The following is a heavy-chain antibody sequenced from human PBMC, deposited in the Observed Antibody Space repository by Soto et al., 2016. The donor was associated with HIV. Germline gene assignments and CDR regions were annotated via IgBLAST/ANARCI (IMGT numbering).Heavy chain of an antibody. Sequence: QVQMRESGPGLVKPSGTLSLSCAVSGGSITTNTWWTWVRQPPGKGLEWIGEIFHSGSATTPRPSKIESPYQLTSRRTSFTLKLTSVTAADTAVYYCSRRMEWEPLYRTFLLQLRFDVWGQGTTVTVSS. CDR3: SRRMEWEPLYRTFLLQLRFDV. CDR1: GGSITTNTW. CDR2: IFHSGSA. J-gene: IGHJ6*02. V-gene: IGHV4-4*02. D-gene: IGHD1-26*01.